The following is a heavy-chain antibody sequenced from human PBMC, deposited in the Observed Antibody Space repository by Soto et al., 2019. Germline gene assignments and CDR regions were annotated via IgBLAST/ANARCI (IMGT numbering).Heavy chain of an antibody. CDR2: IIPIFGTA. CDR1: GGTFSSYA. CDR3: VRDRYSSSGWFDP. J-gene: IGHJ5*02. D-gene: IGHD3-10*01. Sequence: GASVKVSCKASGGTFSSYAISWVRQAPGQGLEWMGGIIPIFGTANYAQKFQGRVTITADESTSTSKNQFSLQLKSVTPEDTAVYYCVRDRYSSSGWFDPWGQGTPVTVSS. V-gene: IGHV1-69*13.